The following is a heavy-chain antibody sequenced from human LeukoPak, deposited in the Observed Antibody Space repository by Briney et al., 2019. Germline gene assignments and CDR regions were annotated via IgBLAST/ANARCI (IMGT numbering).Heavy chain of an antibody. J-gene: IGHJ4*02. CDR2: IIPILGIA. V-gene: IGHV1-69*02. CDR1: GGTFSSYT. Sequence: SVKVSCKASGGTFSSYTISWVRQAPGQGREWMGRIIPILGIANYAQKFQGRVTITADKSTSTAYMELSSLRSEDTAVYYCARARNPSGDFDYWGQGTLVTVSS. CDR3: ARARNPSGDFDY. D-gene: IGHD4-17*01.